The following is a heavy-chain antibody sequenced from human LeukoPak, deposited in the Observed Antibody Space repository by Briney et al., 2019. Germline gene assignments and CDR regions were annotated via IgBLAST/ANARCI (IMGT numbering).Heavy chain of an antibody. D-gene: IGHD6-19*01. V-gene: IGHV4-39*07. CDR1: GGSISSSSYY. Sequence: SETLSLTCTVSGGSISSSSYYWGWIRQPPGKGLEWIGSIYHSGSTYYNPSLKSRVTISVDTSKNQFSLKLSSVTAADTAVYYCARRTAVAGIDYWGQGTLVTVSS. J-gene: IGHJ4*02. CDR2: IYHSGST. CDR3: ARRTAVAGIDY.